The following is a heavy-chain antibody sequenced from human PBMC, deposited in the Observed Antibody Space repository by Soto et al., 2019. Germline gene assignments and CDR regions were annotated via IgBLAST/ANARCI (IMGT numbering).Heavy chain of an antibody. J-gene: IGHJ5*02. D-gene: IGHD3-16*01. CDR3: CLLGPNRGSEIDP. CDR2: IDNGGVGA. V-gene: IGHV3-23*01. CDR1: GFTFSNYA. Sequence: EVQLLESGGGLVQPGGSLRLSCAASGFTFSNYALSWVRQPPGEGLEWVSAIDNGGVGAYYADSVKGRFTISRDNSKSTIFLQMNSLRAEDPALYYWCLLGPNRGSEIDPRGQGTLVIVSS.